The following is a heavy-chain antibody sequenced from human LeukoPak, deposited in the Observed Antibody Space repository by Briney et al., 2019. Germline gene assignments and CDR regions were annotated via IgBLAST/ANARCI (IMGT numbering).Heavy chain of an antibody. D-gene: IGHD3-16*01. CDR1: GFTFSSYG. J-gene: IGHJ6*02. Sequence: GGSLRLSCAASGFTFSSYGMHWVRQAPGKGLEWVAVISYDGSNKYYADSMKGRFTISRDNSKNTLYLQMNSLRAEDTAVYYCASVLGVGPYYYYYGMDVWGQGTTVTVSS. CDR2: ISYDGSNK. CDR3: ASVLGVGPYYYYYGMDV. V-gene: IGHV3-30*03.